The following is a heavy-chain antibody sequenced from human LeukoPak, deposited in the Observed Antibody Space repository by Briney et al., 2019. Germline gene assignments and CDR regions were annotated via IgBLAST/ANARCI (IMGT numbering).Heavy chain of an antibody. CDR1: GVSFSSSSYY. CDR2: IYYSGST. D-gene: IGHD3-22*01. Sequence: SETLSLTCTVSGVSFSSSSYYWGWLRQPPGKGLEWIGSIYYSGSTYYNPSLKSRVTISVDTSKNQFSLKLSSVTAADTAVYYCTRDLGRIPYYYDSSGYYYGNYFDYWGQGTLVTVSS. CDR3: TRDLGRIPYYYDSSGYYYGNYFDY. V-gene: IGHV4-39*07. J-gene: IGHJ4*02.